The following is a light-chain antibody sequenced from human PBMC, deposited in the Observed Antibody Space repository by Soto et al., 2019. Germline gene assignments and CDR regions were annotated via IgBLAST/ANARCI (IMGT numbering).Light chain of an antibody. Sequence: ETVMTQSPATLSMSPGERVTLSCRASRSVDTRLAWYQQKPGQAPRLLIYGASTRATGIPASFSGSGSETEFPLTSSSLQSEDFAVYYFQQYSSSPLTFGGLTKVDLK. J-gene: IGKJ4*01. CDR2: GAS. V-gene: IGKV3-15*01. CDR1: RSVDTR. CDR3: QQYSSSPLT.